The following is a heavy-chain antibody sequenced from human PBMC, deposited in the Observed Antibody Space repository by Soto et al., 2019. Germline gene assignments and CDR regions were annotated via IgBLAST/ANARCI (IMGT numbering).Heavy chain of an antibody. J-gene: IGHJ5*02. CDR1: GYTFFTYD. D-gene: IGHD5-12*01. V-gene: IGHV1-18*01. CDR3: ARHHGPTTSENWFDP. Sequence: GASVKVSCKASGYTFFTYDISWVRQAPGQGLEWMGWISTYSRDTKYAQKFQGRVTMTTDTTTTTAYLELSSLRSDDTAVYFCARHHGPTTSENWFDPWGQGTLVTVSS. CDR2: ISTYSRDT.